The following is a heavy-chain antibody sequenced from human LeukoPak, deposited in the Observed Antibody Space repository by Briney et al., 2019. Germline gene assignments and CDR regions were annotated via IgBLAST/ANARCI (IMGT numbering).Heavy chain of an antibody. CDR1: GFTFSNFG. Sequence: GGSLRLSCAASGFTFSNFGMHWVRQAPGKGLEWVAFIRFDGSKKYYADSVKGRFTVSRDNSKNMLNLQMNSLRAEDTAVYYCARTYDHTGSHYYYYVDVWGKGTTVTVSS. V-gene: IGHV3-30*02. D-gene: IGHD3-22*01. CDR2: IRFDGSKK. CDR3: ARTYDHTGSHYYYYVDV. J-gene: IGHJ6*03.